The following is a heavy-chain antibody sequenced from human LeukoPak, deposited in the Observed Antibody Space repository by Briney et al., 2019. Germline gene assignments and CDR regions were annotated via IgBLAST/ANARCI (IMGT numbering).Heavy chain of an antibody. CDR1: GFTLSSYA. V-gene: IGHV3-30-3*01. CDR2: ISYDGSNK. J-gene: IGHJ4*02. Sequence: GRSLRLSRAASGFTLSSYAIHWVRQAPAKGLEGVAVISYDGSNKYYADFVKGRFTIYKHNPKNTLYLQMNSLRAEDTAVYYCARGGYSYGSVKDFDYWGQGTLVTVSS. CDR3: ARGGYSYGSVKDFDY. D-gene: IGHD5-18*01.